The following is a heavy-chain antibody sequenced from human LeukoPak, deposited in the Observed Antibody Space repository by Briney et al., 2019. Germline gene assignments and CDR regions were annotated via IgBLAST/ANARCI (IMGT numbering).Heavy chain of an antibody. CDR3: AREGLYNWNYGVDY. CDR1: GGTFSSYA. Sequence: GASVKVSCKASGGTFSSYAISWVRQAPGQGLEWMGGIIPIFGTANYAQKFQGRVTITADESTSTAYMELRSLRSDDTAVYYCAREGLYNWNYGVDYWGQGTLVTVSS. CDR2: IIPIFGTA. D-gene: IGHD1-7*01. V-gene: IGHV1-69*13. J-gene: IGHJ4*02.